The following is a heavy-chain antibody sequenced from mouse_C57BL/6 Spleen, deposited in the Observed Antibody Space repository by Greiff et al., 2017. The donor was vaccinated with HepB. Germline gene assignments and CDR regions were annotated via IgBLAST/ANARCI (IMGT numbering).Heavy chain of an antibody. CDR2: ISYDGSN. V-gene: IGHV3-6*01. J-gene: IGHJ3*01. CDR1: GYSITSGYY. D-gene: IGHD1-1*01. CDR3: AREHYYGSSPWFAY. Sequence: EVQLVESGPGLVKPSQSLSLTCSVTGYSITSGYYWNWIRQFPGNKLEWMGYISYDGSNNYNPSLKNRISITRDTSKNQFFLKLNSVTTEDTATYYCAREHYYGSSPWFAYWGQGTLVTVSA.